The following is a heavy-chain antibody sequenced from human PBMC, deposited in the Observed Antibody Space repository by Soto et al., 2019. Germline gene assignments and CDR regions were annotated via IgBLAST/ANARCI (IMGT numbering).Heavy chain of an antibody. D-gene: IGHD6-6*01. CDR3: ARGRRIAARGNNWFDP. CDR1: GYTFTGYY. Sequence: ASVKVSCKASGYTFTGYYMHWVRQAPGQGLEWMGWINPNSGGTNYAQKFQGWVTMTRDTSISTAYKEQSRLRTDDTAVYYCARGRRIAARGNNWFDPWGQGTLVTVSS. J-gene: IGHJ5*02. CDR2: INPNSGGT. V-gene: IGHV1-2*04.